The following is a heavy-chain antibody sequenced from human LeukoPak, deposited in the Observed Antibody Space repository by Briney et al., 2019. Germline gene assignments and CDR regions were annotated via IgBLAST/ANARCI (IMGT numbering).Heavy chain of an antibody. CDR2: ISWDGGSI. V-gene: IGHV3-43*01. Sequence: PGGSLRLSCATSGFTFGDYAMYWVRRAPGKGLEWVSLISWDGGSIYYADSVKGRFTISRDNGKNSLYLQMNSLKTEDTALYYCAKLDDRIAVAGSLGRWGQGTLVTVSS. D-gene: IGHD6-19*01. CDR1: GFTFGDYA. CDR3: AKLDDRIAVAGSLGR. J-gene: IGHJ4*02.